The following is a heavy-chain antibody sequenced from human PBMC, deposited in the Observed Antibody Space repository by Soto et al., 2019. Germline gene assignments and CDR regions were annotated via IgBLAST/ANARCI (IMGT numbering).Heavy chain of an antibody. V-gene: IGHV4-31*03. CDR3: AIAVTTVTTYDY. Sequence: QVQLQESGPGLVKPSQTLSLTCTVSGDSISSGSYCWSWIRQHPGKGLEWIGYIYYSGSTYYNPSLKSRVTISVDTSKNQFSLKLSSVTAADTAVYYCAIAVTTVTTYDYWGQGNLVTVSS. D-gene: IGHD4-17*01. CDR2: IYYSGST. J-gene: IGHJ4*02. CDR1: GDSISSGSYC.